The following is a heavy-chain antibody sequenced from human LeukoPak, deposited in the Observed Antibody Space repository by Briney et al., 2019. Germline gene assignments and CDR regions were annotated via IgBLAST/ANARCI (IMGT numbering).Heavy chain of an antibody. V-gene: IGHV3-30*02. CDR1: GFSFSNYG. CDR2: IRYDGGNK. J-gene: IGHJ4*02. Sequence: GGSLRLSCAASGFSFSNYGMHWVRLAPGKGLEWVSFIRYDGGNKWYADSVKGRFTASRDNSKNTLYLQMNSLTTEDTAVYYCAKDPGAKYYFDYWSQGTPVTVSS. CDR3: AKDPGAKYYFDY. D-gene: IGHD3-10*01.